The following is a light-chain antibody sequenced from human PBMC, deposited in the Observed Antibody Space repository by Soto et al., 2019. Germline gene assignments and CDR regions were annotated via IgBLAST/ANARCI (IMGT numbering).Light chain of an antibody. J-gene: IGLJ2*01. CDR2: EVS. CDR3: SSYTSSSTLVV. V-gene: IGLV2-14*01. Sequence: QSALTQPASVSGSPGQSITISCTGTSSDVGGYNYFSWYQQHPGKAPKLMIYEVSNRPSGVSNRFSGSKSGNTASLTISGLQAEDEDDYYCSSYTSSSTLVVFGGGTKVTVL. CDR1: SSDVGGYNY.